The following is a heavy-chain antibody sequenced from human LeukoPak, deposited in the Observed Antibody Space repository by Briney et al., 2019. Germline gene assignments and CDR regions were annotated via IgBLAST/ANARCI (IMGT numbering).Heavy chain of an antibody. V-gene: IGHV1-46*01. D-gene: IGHD1-26*01. CDR2: INPSGGST. CDR3: ARAWWELPFDY. Sequence: ASVKVSCKASGYTFTGYYMHWVRQAPGQGLEWMGIINPSGGSTSYAQKFQGRVTMTRDMSTSTVYMELSRLRSDDTAVYYCARAWWELPFDYWGQGTLVTVSS. J-gene: IGHJ4*02. CDR1: GYTFTGYY.